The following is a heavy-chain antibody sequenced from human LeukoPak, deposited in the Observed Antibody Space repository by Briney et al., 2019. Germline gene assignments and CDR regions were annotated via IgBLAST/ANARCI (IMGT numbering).Heavy chain of an antibody. J-gene: IGHJ6*02. V-gene: IGHV3-53*01. Sequence: PGGSLILSCAASGFTVSSNYMSWVRQAPGKGLEWVSVIYSGGSTYYADSVKGRFTISRDNSKNTLYLQMNSLRAEDTAVYYCARDSVLTTVTPYYYYGMDVWGQGTTVTVSS. CDR3: ARDSVLTTVTPYYYYGMDV. CDR1: GFTVSSNY. CDR2: IYSGGST. D-gene: IGHD4-11*01.